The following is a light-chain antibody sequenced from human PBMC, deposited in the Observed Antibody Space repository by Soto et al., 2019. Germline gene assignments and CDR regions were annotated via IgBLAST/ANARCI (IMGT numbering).Light chain of an antibody. CDR2: QDI. J-gene: IGLJ2*01. V-gene: IGLV3-1*01. Sequence: YELTQPPSVSVSPGQTASITCSGDKLGNKYACWYQQKPGQSPVLVIYQDIKRPSGIPERFSGSNSGNTATLTISGTQAMDEADYYCQAWDSSTVVFGGGTKLTVL. CDR1: KLGNKY. CDR3: QAWDSSTVV.